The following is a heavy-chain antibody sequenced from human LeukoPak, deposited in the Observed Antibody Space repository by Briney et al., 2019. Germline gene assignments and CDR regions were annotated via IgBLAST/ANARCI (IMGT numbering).Heavy chain of an antibody. Sequence: GGSLRLSCVASGFTFSGHWMHWVRQAPGKGLEWVSYISSSGSTKYYANSVKGRFTISRDNAKNSLYLQMNSLRAEDTAVYYCARDHSSQKGDYFDYWGQGTLVTVSS. J-gene: IGHJ4*02. D-gene: IGHD6-13*01. CDR2: ISSSGSTK. V-gene: IGHV3-48*04. CDR1: GFTFSGHW. CDR3: ARDHSSQKGDYFDY.